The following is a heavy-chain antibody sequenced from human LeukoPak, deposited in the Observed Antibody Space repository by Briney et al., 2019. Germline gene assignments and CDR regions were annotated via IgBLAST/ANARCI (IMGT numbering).Heavy chain of an antibody. D-gene: IGHD3-3*01. V-gene: IGHV4-4*07. CDR3: ARDHYDFWSGKNWFDP. J-gene: IGHJ5*02. Sequence: SETLSLTCTVSGGSISSYYWSWIRQPAGKGLEWIGRIYTSGSTNHNPSLKSRVTMSVDTSKNQFSLKLSSVTAADTAVYYCARDHYDFWSGKNWFDPWGQGTLVTVSS. CDR1: GGSISSYY. CDR2: IYTSGST.